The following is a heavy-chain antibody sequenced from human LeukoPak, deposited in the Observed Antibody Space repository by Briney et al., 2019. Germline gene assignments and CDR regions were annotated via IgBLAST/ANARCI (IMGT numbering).Heavy chain of an antibody. CDR1: RFTLLPYP. V-gene: IGHV3-21*06. CDR3: ARDKCSGTSCEPSIDLDY. J-gene: IGHJ4*02. CDR2: FTSSSDYI. D-gene: IGHD2-2*01. Sequence: GGSLRLSCAASRFTLLPYPMTRVRQAQGTGLEWDSSFTSSSDYIYYVASVRGQYPISRDNTKNSLYLQMSSLRAEDTATYYCARDKCSGTSCEPSIDLDYWGQGTLVTVSS.